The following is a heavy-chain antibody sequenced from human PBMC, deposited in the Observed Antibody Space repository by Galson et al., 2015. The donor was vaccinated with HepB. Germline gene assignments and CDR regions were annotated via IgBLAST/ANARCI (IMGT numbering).Heavy chain of an antibody. CDR3: TTDSTQGQACFDY. CDR2: IKSKTDGGTT. J-gene: IGHJ4*02. CDR1: GFTFSNAW. Sequence: LRLSCAASGFTFSNAWMSWVRQAPGKGLEWVGRIKSKTDGGTTDYAAPVKGRFTISRDDSKNTLYLQMNSLKTEDTAVYYCTTDSTQGQACFDYWGQGTLVTVSS. V-gene: IGHV3-15*01.